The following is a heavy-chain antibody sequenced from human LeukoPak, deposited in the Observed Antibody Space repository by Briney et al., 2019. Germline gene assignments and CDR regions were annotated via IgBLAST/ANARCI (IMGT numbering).Heavy chain of an antibody. J-gene: IGHJ3*02. V-gene: IGHV4-4*09. Sequence: SETLSLTCTVSGSISSYYWSWIRQPPGKGLEWIGYIYTSGSTNYNPSLKSRVTIPVDTSKNQFSLDLSSVTAADTAVYYCARQKCTSTSCLTKNAFDIWGQGTMVTVSS. CDR2: IYTSGST. CDR3: ARQKCTSTSCLTKNAFDI. CDR1: GSISSYY. D-gene: IGHD2-2*01.